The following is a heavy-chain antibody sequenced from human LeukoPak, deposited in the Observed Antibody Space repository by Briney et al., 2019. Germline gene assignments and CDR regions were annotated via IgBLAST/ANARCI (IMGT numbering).Heavy chain of an antibody. CDR3: ASAAAYYYYQYMDV. CDR1: GFTFEADG. CDR2: INWNGDST. D-gene: IGHD6-13*01. Sequence: GGSLRLSCAASGFTFEADGMSWVRQAPGKGLEWVSAINWNGDSTGYADSVKGRFTISRDNAKNALYLQMNSLRAEDTALYYCASAAAYYYYQYMDVWGRGTRVIVSS. J-gene: IGHJ6*03. V-gene: IGHV3-20*04.